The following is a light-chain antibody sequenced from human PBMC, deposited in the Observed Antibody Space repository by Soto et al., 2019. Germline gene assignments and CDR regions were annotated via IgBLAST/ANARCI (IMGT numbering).Light chain of an antibody. Sequence: QSVLTQPPSVSGAPGQRVTISCSGSSSNIGANYDVQWYQQVPGTAPRLLIYANNNRPLGVPDRFPGSKSGTSASLTVTGLQAEDEADYYCQSYDSSLSAHVVFGGGTKLTVL. V-gene: IGLV1-40*01. J-gene: IGLJ2*01. CDR1: SSNIGANYD. CDR3: QSYDSSLSAHVV. CDR2: ANN.